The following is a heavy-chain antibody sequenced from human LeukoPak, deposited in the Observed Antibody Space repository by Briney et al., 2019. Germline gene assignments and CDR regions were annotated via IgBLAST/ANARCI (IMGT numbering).Heavy chain of an antibody. CDR3: ARGRSSGWFRPTFDP. D-gene: IGHD6-19*01. Sequence: SETLSLTCAVYGGSFSDYYWTWIRQPPGKGLEWIGEINHSGNTNYNPSLKSRVTISVDTSKNQFSLKLSSVTAADTAVYYCARGRSSGWFRPTFDPWGQGTLVTVSS. J-gene: IGHJ5*02. CDR1: GGSFSDYY. CDR2: INHSGNT. V-gene: IGHV4-34*01.